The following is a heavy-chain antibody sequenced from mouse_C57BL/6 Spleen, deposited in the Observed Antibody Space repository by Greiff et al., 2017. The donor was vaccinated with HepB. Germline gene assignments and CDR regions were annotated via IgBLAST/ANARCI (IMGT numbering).Heavy chain of an antibody. V-gene: IGHV5-4*03. CDR1: GFTFSSYA. D-gene: IGHD1-1*01. CDR2: ISDGGSYT. Sequence: EVKVVESGGGLVKPGGSLKLSCAASGFTFSSYAMSWVRQTPEKRLEWVATISDGGSYTYYPDNVKGRFTISRDNAKNNLYLQMSHLKSEDTAMYYCARAGSSYVWFAYWGQGTLVTVSA. CDR3: ARAGSSYVWFAY. J-gene: IGHJ3*01.